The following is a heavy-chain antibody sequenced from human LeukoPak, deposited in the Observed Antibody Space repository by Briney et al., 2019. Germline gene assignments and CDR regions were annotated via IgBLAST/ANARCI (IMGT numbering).Heavy chain of an antibody. J-gene: IGHJ5*02. CDR2: IGHSGTT. Sequence: SETLSLTCAVYGGSFSGYFWSWIRQPPGKGLEWIGEIGHSGTTNYNPSLKSRVTISVDTSKNRFSLNLSSVTATDTAVYFCARDRSSGWLNWFDPWGQGTLVTVSP. V-gene: IGHV4-34*01. CDR3: ARDRSSGWLNWFDP. CDR1: GGSFSGYF. D-gene: IGHD6-19*01.